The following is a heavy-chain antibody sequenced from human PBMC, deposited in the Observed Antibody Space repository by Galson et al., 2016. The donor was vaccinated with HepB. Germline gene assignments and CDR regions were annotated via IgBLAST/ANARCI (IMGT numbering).Heavy chain of an antibody. V-gene: IGHV3-23*01. Sequence: SLRLSCAAPGFTFSTYGMSWVRQAPGKGLEWVSVISGSGGSTYYADSVKGWFTISRDNSKNTLYLQMNSLRAEDTAVYYCARVITMVRGILKQRDYYGMDVWGQGTTVTVSS. CDR3: ARVITMVRGILKQRDYYGMDV. CDR2: ISGSGGST. CDR1: GFTFSTYG. J-gene: IGHJ6*02. D-gene: IGHD3-10*01.